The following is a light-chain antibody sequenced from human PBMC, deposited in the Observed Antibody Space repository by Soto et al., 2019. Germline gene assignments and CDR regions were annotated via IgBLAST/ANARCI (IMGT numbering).Light chain of an antibody. J-gene: IGKJ1*01. V-gene: IGKV3-15*01. Sequence: EVVMTLSPGTLCVSPGERATLSCRAIQSVSSNLAWYQQKPGQAPRLLIYGASTRATGIPDRFSGSGSGTDFSLTISSLKSEDFAVYYCQHYNNWPPWTFGQGTKVDIK. CDR3: QHYNNWPPWT. CDR1: QSVSSN. CDR2: GAS.